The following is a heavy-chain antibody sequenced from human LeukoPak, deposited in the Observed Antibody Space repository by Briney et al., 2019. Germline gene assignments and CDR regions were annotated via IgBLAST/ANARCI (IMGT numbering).Heavy chain of an antibody. D-gene: IGHD6-13*01. CDR1: GYTFTGYY. CDR2: LTGSAT. V-gene: IGHV1-46*01. CDR3: ATETGSSSWYY. J-gene: IGHJ4*02. Sequence: ASVKVSCKASGYTFTGYYMHWVRQAPGQGLEWVGLTGSATSLPQKFRGRVTVTRDTSTNTAFMELRSLRFEDTAVYYCATETGSSSWYYWGQGTLVTVSS.